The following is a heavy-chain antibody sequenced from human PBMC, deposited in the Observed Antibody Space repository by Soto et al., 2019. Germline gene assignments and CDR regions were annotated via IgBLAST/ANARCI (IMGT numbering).Heavy chain of an antibody. Sequence: GGSLRLSCAASGFSFSDHTMHWVRQAPGKGLEWVAVISYDGSHKYYADSVKGRFTISRDNSKNTLYLQMNSLRAEDTAVYYCARGRLVGTTDDAFDIWGQGTMVTV. J-gene: IGHJ3*02. CDR2: ISYDGSHK. CDR3: ARGRLVGTTDDAFDI. V-gene: IGHV3-30*04. CDR1: GFSFSDHT. D-gene: IGHD1-26*01.